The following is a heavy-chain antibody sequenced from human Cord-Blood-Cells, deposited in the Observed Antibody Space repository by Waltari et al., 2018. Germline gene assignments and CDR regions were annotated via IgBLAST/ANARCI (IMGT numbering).Heavy chain of an antibody. CDR2: INHSGST. V-gene: IGHV4-34*01. CDR3: ARGRKLGRRDFDL. D-gene: IGHD7-27*01. J-gene: IGHJ2*01. CDR1: GGSFSGYY. Sequence: QVQLQQWGAGLLKPSETLSLTCAGYGGSFSGYYWSWIRQPPGKGLEWIGEINHSGSTNYNPSLKSRVTISVDTSKNQFSLKLSSVTAADTAVYYCARGRKLGRRDFDLWGRGTLVTVSS.